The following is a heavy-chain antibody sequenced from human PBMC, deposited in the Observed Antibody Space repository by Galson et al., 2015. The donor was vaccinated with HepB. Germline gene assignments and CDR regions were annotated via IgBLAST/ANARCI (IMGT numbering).Heavy chain of an antibody. CDR2: TYYRSKWYN. D-gene: IGHD5-24*01. CDR1: GDSVSSDDSA. Sequence: CAISGDSVSSDDSAWNWFRQSPSRGLEWLGRTYYRSKWYNDYAESLKSRMTTKADTSSNKFSLHLNSVTPEDTAVYYCARDRGDDYNFDYWGQGTRVIVSS. CDR3: ARDRGDDYNFDY. V-gene: IGHV6-1*01. J-gene: IGHJ4*02.